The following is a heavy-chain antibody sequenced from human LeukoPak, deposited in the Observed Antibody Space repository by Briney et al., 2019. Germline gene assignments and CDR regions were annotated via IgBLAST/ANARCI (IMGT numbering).Heavy chain of an antibody. Sequence: GESLKISCKGSGYSFTRYWIGWVRQMPGKGLEWMGIIYPGDSDTRYSPSFQGQVTISADKSISTAYLQWSSLKASDTAMYYCARQYDSSGYYADYWGQGTLVTVSS. CDR1: GYSFTRYW. D-gene: IGHD3-22*01. CDR2: IYPGDSDT. J-gene: IGHJ4*02. CDR3: ARQYDSSGYYADY. V-gene: IGHV5-51*01.